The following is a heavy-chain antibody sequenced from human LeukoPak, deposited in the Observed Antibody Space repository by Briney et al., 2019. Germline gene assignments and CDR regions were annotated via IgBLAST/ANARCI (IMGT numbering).Heavy chain of an antibody. CDR1: GFTFSSYA. V-gene: IGHV3-23*01. D-gene: IGHD6-19*01. CDR2: ISGSGGST. CDR3: AKAMSQWLVDISFDY. J-gene: IGHJ4*02. Sequence: GGSLRLSCAASGFTFSSYAMSWVRQAPGKGLEWVSAISGSGGSTYYTDSVKGRFTISRDNSKNTLYLQMNSLRAEDTAVYYCAKAMSQWLVDISFDYWGQGTLVTVSS.